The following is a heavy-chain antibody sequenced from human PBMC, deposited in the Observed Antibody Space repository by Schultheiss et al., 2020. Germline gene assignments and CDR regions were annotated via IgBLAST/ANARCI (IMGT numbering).Heavy chain of an antibody. J-gene: IGHJ4*02. CDR3: AKGRTGRTVTEPFDY. CDR1: GFTFSNYA. V-gene: IGHV3-23*01. D-gene: IGHD4-17*01. CDR2: ISGSGGST. Sequence: GESLKISCAASGFTFSNYAMSWVRQAPGKGLEWVSVISGSGGSTYYADSVKGRFTISRDNSKNTLYLQMNSLRAEDTAVYYCAKGRTGRTVTEPFDYWGQGTLVTVYS.